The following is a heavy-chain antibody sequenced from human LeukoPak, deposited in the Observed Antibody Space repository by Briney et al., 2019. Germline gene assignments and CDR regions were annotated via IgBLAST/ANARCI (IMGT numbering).Heavy chain of an antibody. CDR2: INTDGSST. J-gene: IGHJ4*01. D-gene: IGHD2-21*02. CDR3: TRELPREVTLDY. Sequence: GGSLRLSCAASGFTFISYGMQWVRQAPGKGLVWVSRINTDGSSTSYADSVKGRFTVSRDDAKNTVYLQVNSLRAEDTAVYFCTRELPREVTLDYWGQGTLVTVSS. V-gene: IGHV3-74*01. CDR1: GFTFISYG.